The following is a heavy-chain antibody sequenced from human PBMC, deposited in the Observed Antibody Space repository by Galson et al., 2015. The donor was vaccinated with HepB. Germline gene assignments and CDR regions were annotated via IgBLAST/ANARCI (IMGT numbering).Heavy chain of an antibody. CDR1: GYTFTRYG. CDR2: ISFYNGNT. D-gene: IGHD4-17*01. Sequence: SVKVSCKASGYTFTRYGISWVRQAPGQGLEWMGWISFYNGNTSYAQKFRGRVTMTTDTSTSTAYLDLRSLRSDDTAVYCCARSNEKINYYGDYVYFDYRGQGTLVTVSS. J-gene: IGHJ4*02. CDR3: ARSNEKINYYGDYVYFDY. V-gene: IGHV1-18*01.